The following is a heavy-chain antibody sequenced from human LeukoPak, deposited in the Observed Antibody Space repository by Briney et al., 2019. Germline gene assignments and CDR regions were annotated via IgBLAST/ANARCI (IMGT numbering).Heavy chain of an antibody. CDR1: GFTFSRYW. J-gene: IGHJ6*02. D-gene: IGHD3-10*01. CDR3: ARDKEVRGVIGGMDV. V-gene: IGHV3-7*04. Sequence: PWGSLRLSCAASGFTFSRYWMSWVRQAPGNGLEWVANIKQDESEKYYVDSVKGRFTNSRDNAENSLYLQMNSLRAEDTAVYYCARDKEVRGVIGGMDVWGQGTTVTVSS. CDR2: IKQDESEK.